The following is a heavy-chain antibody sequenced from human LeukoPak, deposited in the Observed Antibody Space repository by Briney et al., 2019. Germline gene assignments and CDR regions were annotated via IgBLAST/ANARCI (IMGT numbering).Heavy chain of an antibody. V-gene: IGHV4-59*01. J-gene: IGHJ4*02. CDR3: AREKGAYYYDTKGALFDY. CDR1: GGSISSYY. Sequence: SETLSLTCTVSGGSISSYYWSWIRQPPGKGLEWIGYIYYSGSTNYNPSLKSRVTISVDTSKNQFSLKLSSVTAADTAVYYCAREKGAYYYDTKGALFDYWGQGTLVTVSS. D-gene: IGHD3-22*01. CDR2: IYYSGST.